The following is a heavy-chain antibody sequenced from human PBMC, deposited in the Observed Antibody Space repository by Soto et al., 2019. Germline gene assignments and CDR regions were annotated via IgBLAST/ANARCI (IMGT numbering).Heavy chain of an antibody. CDR1: GFTFSSYG. CDR2: IWYDGSNK. Sequence: GGSLRLSCAASGFTFSSYGMHWVRQAPGKGLEWVAVIWYDGSNKYYADSVKGRFTISRDNSKNTLYLQMNSLRAEDTAVYYCARAGQQLVPLGDFDYWGQGTLVTVSS. D-gene: IGHD6-13*01. V-gene: IGHV3-33*01. J-gene: IGHJ4*02. CDR3: ARAGQQLVPLGDFDY.